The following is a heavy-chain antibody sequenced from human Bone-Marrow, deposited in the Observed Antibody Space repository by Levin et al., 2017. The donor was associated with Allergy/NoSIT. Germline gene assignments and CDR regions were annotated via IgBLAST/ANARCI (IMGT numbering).Heavy chain of an antibody. CDR3: ASGWATIYYYGMDV. CDR1: GGSISSGGYS. J-gene: IGHJ6*02. CDR2: IYDSGTT. D-gene: IGHD5-24*01. Sequence: KPSETLSLTCVVSGGSISSGGYSWSWIRQPPGKGLEWIGFIYDSGTTYYNPSLQSRVSISLDRSKNEFSLNLNSVTAADTAVYYCASGWATIYYYGMDVWGQGTTVTVSS. V-gene: IGHV4-30-2*01.